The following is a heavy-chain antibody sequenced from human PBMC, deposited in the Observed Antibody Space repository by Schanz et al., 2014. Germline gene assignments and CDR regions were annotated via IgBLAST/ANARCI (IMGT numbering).Heavy chain of an antibody. CDR1: GFSFSSYT. V-gene: IGHV3-21*02. J-gene: IGHJ5*02. Sequence: EVQLLESGGGLVQPGESLRLSCAASGFSFSSYTMSWVRQAPGKGLQWVSSISSSGSSIYYADSVKGRFTISRDNANNSLFLRMNSLRAEDTAVYYCASDYNYFETEAPWGQGTLVTVSS. D-gene: IGHD3-16*01. CDR2: ISSSGSSI. CDR3: ASDYNYFETEAP.